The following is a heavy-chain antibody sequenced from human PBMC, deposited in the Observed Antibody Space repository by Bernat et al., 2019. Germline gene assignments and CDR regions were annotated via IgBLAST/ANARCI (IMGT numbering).Heavy chain of an antibody. CDR3: AKDTGGYTYIFDY. V-gene: IGHV3-30*18. J-gene: IGHJ4*02. D-gene: IGHD5-24*01. CDR2: ISYDGSNR. Sequence: QVQLVESGGGVVQPGRSLILSCAASGFTFSNYGMHWVRQAPGKGLEWVAVISYDGSNRYYADSVKGRFTISRDSSKNTVYLQMSSPRAEDTAVYYCAKDTGGYTYIFDYWGQGTLVTVSS. CDR1: GFTFSNYG.